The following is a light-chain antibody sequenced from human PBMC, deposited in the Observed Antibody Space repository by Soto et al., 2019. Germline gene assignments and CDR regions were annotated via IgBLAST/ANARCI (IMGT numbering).Light chain of an antibody. CDR1: QSVSSNY. CDR2: GAS. J-gene: IGKJ5*01. V-gene: IGKV3-11*01. Sequence: EIELTQSPATLSSFTGERATLSCRASQSVSSNYLAWYQQKPGQAPRLLIYGASYRATGIPARFSGSGSGTDFTLTISSLEPEDFAVYYCQQRSNWITFGQGTRLEIK. CDR3: QQRSNWIT.